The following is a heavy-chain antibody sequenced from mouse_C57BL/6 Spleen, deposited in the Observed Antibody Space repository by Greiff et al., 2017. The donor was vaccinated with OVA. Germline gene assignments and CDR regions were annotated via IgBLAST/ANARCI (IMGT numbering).Heavy chain of an antibody. Sequence: EVQLQQSGPELVKPGASVKIPCKASGYTFTDYNMDWVKQSHGTSLEWIGAINPNNGGTIYNQKFKGKATLTVDTSSSTAYMELRSLTSEDTADYYCARQTAQASVAYWGQGTLVTVSA. D-gene: IGHD3-2*02. CDR2: INPNNGGT. J-gene: IGHJ3*01. V-gene: IGHV1-18*01. CDR3: ARQTAQASVAY. CDR1: GYTFTDYN.